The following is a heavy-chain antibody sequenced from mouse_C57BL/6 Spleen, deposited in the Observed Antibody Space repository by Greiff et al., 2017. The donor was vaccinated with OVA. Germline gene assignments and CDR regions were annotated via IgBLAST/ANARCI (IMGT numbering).Heavy chain of an antibody. CDR3: ARREDSLYYFDY. Sequence: EVQLVESGPELVKPGDSVKISCKASGYSFTGYFMNWVMQSHGKSLEWIGRINPYNGDTFYNQKFKGKATLTVDKSSSTAHMELRSLTSEDSAVYYCARREDSLYYFDYWGQGTTLTVSS. J-gene: IGHJ2*01. CDR2: INPYNGDT. CDR1: GYSFTGYF. V-gene: IGHV1-20*01.